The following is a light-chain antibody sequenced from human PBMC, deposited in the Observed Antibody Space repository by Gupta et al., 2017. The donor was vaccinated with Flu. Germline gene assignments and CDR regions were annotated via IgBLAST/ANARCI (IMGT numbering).Light chain of an antibody. Sequence: DNKLTKYPSSLSAAVGESVTITCRASQSIISYLYWYQQQTGKAAKLLIYSASSLQGGVPSRFFGSSSCTAFSPLIISLQPEDFSTYYCYQRYRTYSWTFGQGTKVEIK. V-gene: IGKV1-39*01. CDR3: YQRYRTYSWT. CDR1: QSIISY. J-gene: IGKJ1*01. CDR2: SAS.